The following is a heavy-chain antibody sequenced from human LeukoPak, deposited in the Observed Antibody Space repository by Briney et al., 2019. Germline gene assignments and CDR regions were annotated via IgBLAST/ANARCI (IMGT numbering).Heavy chain of an antibody. Sequence: SETLSLTCAVYGGSFSGYYWGWIRQPPGKGLEWIGVINHSGSTNCNPSLKSRVTISVDTSKNQFSLKLSSVTAADTAVYYCARAGESSGYYQRPRFDYWGQGTLVTVSS. J-gene: IGHJ4*02. V-gene: IGHV4-34*01. CDR1: GGSFSGYY. D-gene: IGHD3-22*01. CDR3: ARAGESSGYYQRPRFDY. CDR2: INHSGST.